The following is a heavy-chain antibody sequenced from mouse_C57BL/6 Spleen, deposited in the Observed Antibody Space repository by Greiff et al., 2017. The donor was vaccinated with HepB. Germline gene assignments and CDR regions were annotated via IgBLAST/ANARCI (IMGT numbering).Heavy chain of an antibody. V-gene: IGHV5-6*01. CDR3: ARQSSITTVVEDYWYFDV. J-gene: IGHJ1*03. D-gene: IGHD1-1*01. Sequence: EVQRVESGGDLVQPGGSLKLSCAASGFTFSSYGMSWVRQTPDKRLEWVATISSGGSYTYYPDSVKGRFTISRDNAKNTLYLQMSSLKSEDTAMYYCARQSSITTVVEDYWYFDVWGTGTTVTVSS. CDR1: GFTFSSYG. CDR2: ISSGGSYT.